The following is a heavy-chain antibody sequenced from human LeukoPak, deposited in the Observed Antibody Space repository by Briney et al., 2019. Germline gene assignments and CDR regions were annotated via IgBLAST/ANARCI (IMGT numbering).Heavy chain of an antibody. CDR1: GFTVSSNS. CDR2: INQDGSGK. V-gene: IGHV3-7*01. J-gene: IGHJ4*02. CDR3: ARADSCCGY. Sequence: GGSLRLSCTVSGFTVSSNSMSWVRQAPGKGLEWVANINQDGSGKYYVDSVKGRFTISRDNAKNSVYLQMNSLRADDTAVYYCARADSCCGYWGQGTLVTVSS. D-gene: IGHD2-15*01.